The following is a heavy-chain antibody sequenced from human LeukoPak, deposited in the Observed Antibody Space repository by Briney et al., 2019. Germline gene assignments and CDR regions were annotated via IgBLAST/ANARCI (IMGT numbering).Heavy chain of an antibody. CDR3: ARAPEETWIQLWLRMEPRSDYYYYGMDV. D-gene: IGHD5-18*01. Sequence: ASVKVSCKASGYTFTSYDINWVRQATGQGLEWMGWMNPNSGNTGYAQTFQGRVTMTRNTSISTAYMELSSLRSEDTAVYYCARAPEETWIQLWLRMEPRSDYYYYGMDVWGQGTTVTVSS. CDR2: MNPNSGNT. CDR1: GYTFTSYD. J-gene: IGHJ6*02. V-gene: IGHV1-8*01.